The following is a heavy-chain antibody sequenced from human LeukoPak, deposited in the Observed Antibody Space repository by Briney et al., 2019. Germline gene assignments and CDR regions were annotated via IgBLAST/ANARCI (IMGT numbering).Heavy chain of an antibody. Sequence: GGSLRLSCAASGFTFSSYAMSWVRQAPGKGLEWVSAISGSGGSTYYADSVKARFTISRDNSKNTLYLQMNSLRVEDTAVYYCAKVVPSPRYGMDVWGQGTTVTVSS. CDR2: ISGSGGST. CDR3: AKVVPSPRYGMDV. CDR1: GFTFSSYA. V-gene: IGHV3-23*01. J-gene: IGHJ6*02.